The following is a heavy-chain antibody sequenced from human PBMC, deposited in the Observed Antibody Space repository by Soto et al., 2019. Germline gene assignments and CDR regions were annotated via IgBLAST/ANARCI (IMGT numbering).Heavy chain of an antibody. D-gene: IGHD2-2*01. Sequence: QLQLQESGSGLVKPSQTLSLTCAVSGGSISSGGYSWSWIRQPPGKGLEWIGYIYHSGSTYYNPSLKSRVTISVDRSKNQFSLKLSSVTAADTAVYYCAREVAYCSSTSCYYYFDYWGQGTLVTVSS. CDR3: AREVAYCSSTSCYYYFDY. CDR1: GGSISSGGYS. J-gene: IGHJ4*02. CDR2: IYHSGST. V-gene: IGHV4-30-2*01.